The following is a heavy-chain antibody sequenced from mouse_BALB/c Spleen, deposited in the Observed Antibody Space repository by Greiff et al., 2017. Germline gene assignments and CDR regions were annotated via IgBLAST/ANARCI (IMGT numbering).Heavy chain of an antibody. CDR2: INPSTGYT. CDR3: ARKGLGFYAMDY. D-gene: IGHD3-3*01. J-gene: IGHJ4*01. CDR1: GYTFTSYW. V-gene: IGHV1-7*01. Sequence: VQLQQSGAELAKPGASVKMSCKASGYTFTSYWMHWVKQRPGQGLEWIGYINPSTGYTEYNQKFKDKATLTADKSSSTAYMQLSSLTSEDSAVYYCARKGLGFYAMDYWGQGTSVTVSS.